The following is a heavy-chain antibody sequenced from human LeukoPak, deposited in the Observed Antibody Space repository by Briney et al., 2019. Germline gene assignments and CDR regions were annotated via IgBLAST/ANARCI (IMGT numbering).Heavy chain of an antibody. V-gene: IGHV3-30*04. J-gene: IGHJ4*02. D-gene: IGHD3-3*01. CDR2: ISYDGSNK. CDR3: ARGRSTYYDFWSGYYSFDY. Sequence: GGSLRLSCAASGFTFSSYAMHWVRQAPGKGLEWVAVISYDGSNKYYADSVKGRFTISRDNSKNTLYLQMNSLRAEDTAVYYCARGRSTYYDFWSGYYSFDYWGQGTLVTVSS. CDR1: GFTFSSYA.